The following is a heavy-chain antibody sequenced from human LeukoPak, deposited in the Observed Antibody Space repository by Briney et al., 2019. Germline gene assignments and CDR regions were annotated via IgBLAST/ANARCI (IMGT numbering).Heavy chain of an antibody. D-gene: IGHD2/OR15-2a*01. CDR3: AGHHPRNTVDF. CDR1: GGSFSGYY. Sequence: SETLSLTCAVYGGSFSGYYWGGIRQPPGKGLEWIGEINHSGGTNYNPSLKSRVTISLDTPKNQFSLKLSSVTAADTAVYYCAGHHPRNTVDFWGQGTLVTVSS. V-gene: IGHV4-34*01. CDR2: INHSGGT. J-gene: IGHJ4*02.